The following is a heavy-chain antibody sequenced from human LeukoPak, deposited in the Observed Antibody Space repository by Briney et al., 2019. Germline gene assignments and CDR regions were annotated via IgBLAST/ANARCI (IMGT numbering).Heavy chain of an antibody. CDR2: ISAYNGNT. CDR3: ARDPGYSSGWTVFDY. Sequence: ASVKVSCKASGYTFTSYGISGVRQAPGQGLEWMGWISAYNGNTNYAQKLQGRVTMTTDTSTSTAYMELRSLRSDDTAVSYCARDPGYSSGWTVFDYWGQGTLVTVSS. J-gene: IGHJ4*02. V-gene: IGHV1-18*01. D-gene: IGHD6-19*01. CDR1: GYTFTSYG.